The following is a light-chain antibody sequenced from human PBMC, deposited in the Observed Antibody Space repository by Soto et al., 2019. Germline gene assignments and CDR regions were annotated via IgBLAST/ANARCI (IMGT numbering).Light chain of an antibody. V-gene: IGLV1-44*01. CDR2: SNN. CDR1: SSNIGSNT. Sequence: SVLTQPPSASGTPGQRVTISCSGSSSNIGSNTVNSYQQLPGTAPKLLIYSNNQRPSGVPDRFSGSKSGTSASLAISGLQSEDEADYYCAAWDDSLNGPVFGGGTKLTVL. CDR3: AAWDDSLNGPV. J-gene: IGLJ3*02.